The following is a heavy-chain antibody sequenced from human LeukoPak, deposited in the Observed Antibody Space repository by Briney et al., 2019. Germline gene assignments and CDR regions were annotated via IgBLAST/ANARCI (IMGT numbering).Heavy chain of an antibody. D-gene: IGHD2-2*01. V-gene: IGHV4-4*02. Sequence: SETLSLTCAVSGGSISSSNWWSWVRQPPGKGLEWIGEIYHSGSTNYNPSLKSRVTISVDKSKNQFSLKLSSVTAADTAVYYCARACSSTSCQGGIDYWGQGTLVTVSS. J-gene: IGHJ4*02. CDR1: GGSISSSNW. CDR2: IYHSGST. CDR3: ARACSSTSCQGGIDY.